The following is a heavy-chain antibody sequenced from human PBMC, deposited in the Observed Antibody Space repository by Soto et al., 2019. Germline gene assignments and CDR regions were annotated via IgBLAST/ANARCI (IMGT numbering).Heavy chain of an antibody. CDR2: IYYSGST. Sequence: PSETLSLTCTVSGGSISSGDYYWSWIRQPPGKGLEWIGYIYYSGSTYYNPSLKSRVTISVDTSKNEFSLKLSSVTAADTAVYYCARVRTMVRGVIVAPDYGMDVWGQGTTVTVSS. V-gene: IGHV4-30-4*01. CDR1: GGSISSGDYY. CDR3: ARVRTMVRGVIVAPDYGMDV. D-gene: IGHD3-10*01. J-gene: IGHJ6*02.